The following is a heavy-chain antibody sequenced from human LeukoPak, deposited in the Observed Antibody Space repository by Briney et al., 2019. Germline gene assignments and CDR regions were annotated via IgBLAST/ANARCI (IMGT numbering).Heavy chain of an antibody. D-gene: IGHD3-22*01. CDR1: GFTFSSYG. CDR2: IRYDGSNK. CDR3: AKDYYDSSGYYYLDY. Sequence: GGSLRLSCAASGFTFSSYGMHWVRQAPGKGLEWVAFIRYDGSNKYYADSVKGRFTISRDNSKNTLYLQMNGLRAEDTAVYYRAKDYYDSSGYYYLDYWGQGTPVTVSS. J-gene: IGHJ4*02. V-gene: IGHV3-30*02.